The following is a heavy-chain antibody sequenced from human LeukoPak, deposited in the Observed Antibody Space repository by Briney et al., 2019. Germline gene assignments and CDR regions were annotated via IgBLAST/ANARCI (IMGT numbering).Heavy chain of an antibody. CDR1: GYTLTELS. CDR3: ATSSGSYPDLAY. V-gene: IGHV1-24*01. CDR2: FDPEGGET. Sequence: GSVKVSCKVSGYTLTELSMHWVRQAPGKGLEWVGVFDPEGGETIYAQKVQGRVTMTEDTSTDTAYMELSSLRSEDTAVYYCATSSGSYPDLAYWGQGPLLPVSS. J-gene: IGHJ4*02. D-gene: IGHD1-26*01.